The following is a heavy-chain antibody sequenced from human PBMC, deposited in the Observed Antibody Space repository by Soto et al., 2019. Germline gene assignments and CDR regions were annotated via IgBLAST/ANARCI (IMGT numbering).Heavy chain of an antibody. D-gene: IGHD2-15*01. V-gene: IGHV1-69*01. CDR2: IIPIFGTA. Sequence: QVQLVQSGAEVKKPGSSVKVSCKASGGTFSSYAISWVRQAPGQGLEWMGGIIPIFGTANYAQKFQGRVTITADESTSTAYMELGSLRSEDTAVYYCAREKLLGYCSGGSCYPGGWFDPWGQGTLVTVSS. J-gene: IGHJ5*02. CDR1: GGTFSSYA. CDR3: AREKLLGYCSGGSCYPGGWFDP.